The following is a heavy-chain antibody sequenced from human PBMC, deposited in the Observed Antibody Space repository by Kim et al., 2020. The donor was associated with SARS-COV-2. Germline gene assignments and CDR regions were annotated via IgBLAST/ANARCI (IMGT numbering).Heavy chain of an antibody. CDR2: IKEDGSVK. V-gene: IGHV3-7*03. D-gene: IGHD6-13*01. Sequence: GGSLRLSCGVYGFTFRNYWMSWVRQAPGKGLEWVANIKEDGSVKQYVDSVKGRFTISRDNARNSLYLQMNSLRADHTAVYYCARDGILSYTSSWDYWGPGSLVTVSS. J-gene: IGHJ4*02. CDR3: ARDGILSYTSSWDY. CDR1: GFTFRNYW.